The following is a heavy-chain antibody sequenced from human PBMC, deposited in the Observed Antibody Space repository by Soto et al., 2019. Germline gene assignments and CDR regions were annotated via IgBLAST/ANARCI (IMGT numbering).Heavy chain of an antibody. CDR1: GFTFTSSA. CDR2: IVVGSGNT. V-gene: IGHV1-58*01. Sequence: SVKVSCAASGFTFTSSAVQWVRQARGQRLEWIGWIVVGSGNTNYAQKFQERVTITRDMSTSTAYMELSSLRSEDTAVYYCAATGVVVAATGLFYYGMDVWGQGTTVTVSS. D-gene: IGHD2-15*01. J-gene: IGHJ6*02. CDR3: AATGVVVAATGLFYYGMDV.